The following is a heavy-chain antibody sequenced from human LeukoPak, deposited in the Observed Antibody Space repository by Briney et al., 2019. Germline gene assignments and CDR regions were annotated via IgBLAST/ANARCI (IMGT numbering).Heavy chain of an antibody. CDR3: ARNRESSSWFSFGPFDI. CDR1: GGSISSGSYY. CDR2: IYTSGST. D-gene: IGHD6-13*01. Sequence: SETLSLTCTVSGGSISSGSYYWSWIRQPAGKGLEWIGRIYTSGSTNYNPSLKSRVTISVDTSKNQFSLKLSSVTPEDTAVYYCARNRESSSWFSFGPFDIWGQGTLVTVSS. V-gene: IGHV4-61*02. J-gene: IGHJ3*02.